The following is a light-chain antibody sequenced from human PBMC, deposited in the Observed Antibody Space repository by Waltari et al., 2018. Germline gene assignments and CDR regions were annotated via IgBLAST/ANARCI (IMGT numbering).Light chain of an antibody. Sequence: CRASQSVRSYLGWYQQKPGQAPRLLISDTSNRATGVPARFSGSGSGTDFTLTISSLEPEDFAVYYCQQRYSWPPITFGQGTRLEIK. CDR3: QQRYSWPPIT. V-gene: IGKV3-11*01. J-gene: IGKJ5*01. CDR2: DTS. CDR1: QSVRSY.